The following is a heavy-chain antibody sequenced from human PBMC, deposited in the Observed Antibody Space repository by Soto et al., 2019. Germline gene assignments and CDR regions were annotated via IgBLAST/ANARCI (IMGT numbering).Heavy chain of an antibody. D-gene: IGHD5-12*01. CDR3: ATASGYDYEPFDY. CDR1: GGSMSSYY. Sequence: SETLSLTCTVSGGSMSSYYWSWIRQPPGKGLEWIGYIYYSGNTNYNPSLKSRVTISVDTSKNQVSLKLSTVTAADTTLYYCATASGYDYEPFDYWVQGTLVTVSS. J-gene: IGHJ4*02. CDR2: IYYSGNT. V-gene: IGHV4-59*01.